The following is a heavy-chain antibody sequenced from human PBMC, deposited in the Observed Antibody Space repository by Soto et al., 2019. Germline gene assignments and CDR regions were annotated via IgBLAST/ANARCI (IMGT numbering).Heavy chain of an antibody. Sequence: QVQLVQSGAEVKKPGASLRVSCETSGGTSTIYTITWVRQAPGQGLQWMGRIVPTLRITNYAQEFPGRLTITADSSTSTAHIELTSLTSEDAAVYYCATDKYGAGRVGVHFWGQGTLVTVSS. J-gene: IGHJ4*02. CDR2: IVPTLRIT. D-gene: IGHD3-3*02. V-gene: IGHV1-69*08. CDR3: ATDKYGAGRVGVHF. CDR1: GGTSTIYT.